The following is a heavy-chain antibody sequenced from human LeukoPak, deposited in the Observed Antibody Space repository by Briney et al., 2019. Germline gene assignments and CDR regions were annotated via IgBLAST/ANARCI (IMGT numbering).Heavy chain of an antibody. CDR2: IYHSGST. CDR1: GGSISSSNW. D-gene: IGHD3-9*01. J-gene: IGHJ5*02. V-gene: IGHV4-4*02. Sequence: SETLSLTCAVSGGSISSSNWWSWVRQPPGKGLEWIGEIYHSGSTNYNPSLKSRVTMSVDTSKNQFSLNLSSVTAADTAVYYCARDGRYFDWLHPWGWFDPWGQGTLVTVSS. CDR3: ARDGRYFDWLHPWGWFDP.